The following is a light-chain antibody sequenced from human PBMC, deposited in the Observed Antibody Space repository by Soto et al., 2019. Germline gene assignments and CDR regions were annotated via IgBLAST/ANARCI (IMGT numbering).Light chain of an antibody. CDR2: GNN. CDR1: SSNIGTNYD. CDR3: QSYDSTLGDFVI. V-gene: IGLV1-40*01. Sequence: QSVLTQPPSVSGAPGQTVTISCTGSSSNIGTNYDVHWYQQVPGTAPKLLIYGNNNRPSGVPDRFSASKSGTSASLAITGLQAEDEADYYCQSYDSTLGDFVIFGGGTKLTVL. J-gene: IGLJ2*01.